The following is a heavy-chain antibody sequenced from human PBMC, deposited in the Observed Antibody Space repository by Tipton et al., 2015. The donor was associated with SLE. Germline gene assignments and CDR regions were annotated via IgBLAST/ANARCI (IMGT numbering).Heavy chain of an antibody. D-gene: IGHD5-24*01. V-gene: IGHV4-30-2*01. Sequence: TLSLTCAVSGGSISSGGYSWSWIRQPPGKGLEWIGYIYHSGSTYYNPSLKSRVTISVDRSKNQFSLKLSSVTAAATAVYYCARVQLRDGDNWYWGQGTLVTVSS. CDR2: IYHSGST. CDR3: ARVQLRDGDNWY. CDR1: GGSISSGGYS. J-gene: IGHJ4*02.